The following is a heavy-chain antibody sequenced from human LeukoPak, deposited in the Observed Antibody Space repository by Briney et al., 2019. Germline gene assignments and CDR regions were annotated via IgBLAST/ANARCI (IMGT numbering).Heavy chain of an antibody. J-gene: IGHJ4*02. Sequence: SVKVSCKASGYTFTSYYMHWVRQAPGQGLEWMGRIIPILGIANYAQKFQGRVTITADKSTSTAYMELSSLRSEDTAVYYCARVSGYSYDYWGQGTLVTVSS. V-gene: IGHV1-69*04. CDR1: GYTFTSYY. CDR3: ARVSGYSYDY. D-gene: IGHD5-18*01. CDR2: IIPILGIA.